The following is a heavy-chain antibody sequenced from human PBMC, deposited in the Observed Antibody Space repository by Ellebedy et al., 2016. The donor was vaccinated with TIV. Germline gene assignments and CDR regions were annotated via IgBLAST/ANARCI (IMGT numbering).Heavy chain of an antibody. CDR2: IYYSGST. CDR3: ARVGGRWLQFDY. CDR1: GGSISSYY. J-gene: IGHJ4*02. Sequence: SETLSLTXTVSGGSISSYYWSWIRQPPGKGLEWIGYIYYSGSTNYNPSLKSRVTISVDTSKNQFSLKLSSVTAADTAVYYCARVGGRWLQFDYWGQGTLVTVSS. V-gene: IGHV4-59*01. D-gene: IGHD5-24*01.